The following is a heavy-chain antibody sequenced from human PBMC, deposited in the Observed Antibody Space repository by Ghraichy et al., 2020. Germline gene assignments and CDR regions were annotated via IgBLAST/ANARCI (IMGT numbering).Heavy chain of an antibody. CDR1: GFTFSSYG. D-gene: IGHD3-22*01. CDR3: ARDDSSGYSSLDY. V-gene: IGHV3-33*01. CDR2: IWYDGSDE. J-gene: IGHJ4*02. Sequence: GGSLRLSCAASGFTFSSYGMHWVRQAPGKGLEWVTVIWYDGSDEYYADSVKGRFTISRDNSKNTLYLQMDSLRAEDTAVFYCARDDSSGYSSLDYWGQGTLVTVSS.